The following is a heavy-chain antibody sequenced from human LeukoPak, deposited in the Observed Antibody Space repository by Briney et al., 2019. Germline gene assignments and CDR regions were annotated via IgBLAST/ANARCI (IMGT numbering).Heavy chain of an antibody. V-gene: IGHV3-23*01. CDR3: AKIKGRSGSYFDY. J-gene: IGHJ4*02. Sequence: GGSLSLSCAASGFTFSSYAMSWVRQAPGEGLEWVSSISGSGGSTYYADSVKGRFTMSRDNSKNTLYLKMNSLRDEDTAVYYCAKIKGRSGSYFDYWGQGTLVTVSS. CDR1: GFTFSSYA. D-gene: IGHD3-10*01. CDR2: ISGSGGST.